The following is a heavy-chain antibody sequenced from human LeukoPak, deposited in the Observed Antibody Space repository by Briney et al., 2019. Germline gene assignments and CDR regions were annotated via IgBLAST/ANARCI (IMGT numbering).Heavy chain of an antibody. D-gene: IGHD2-15*01. V-gene: IGHV4-38-2*02. Sequence: SETLSLTCTVSGHSIFSNYYHWGWIRQPPGKGLEWIGSIKHRGRSYYNPSLKSRVTISVDTSKNQFSLQLSSVTAADTAVYYCARVVGATSIDYWGQGILVTVSS. CDR3: ARVVGATSIDY. J-gene: IGHJ4*02. CDR1: GHSIFSNYY. CDR2: IKHRGRS.